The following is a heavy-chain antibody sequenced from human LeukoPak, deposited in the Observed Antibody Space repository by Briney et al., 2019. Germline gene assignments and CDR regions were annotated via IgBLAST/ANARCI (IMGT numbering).Heavy chain of an antibody. J-gene: IGHJ4*02. CDR3: ARQMNTVTADY. CDR1: GFTVSSNY. CDR2: IFYSGST. V-gene: IGHV4-39*01. D-gene: IGHD4-17*01. Sequence: GSLRLSCAASGFTVSSNYMTWVRQPPGKGLEWIGSIFYSGSTYYNPSLNSRVTISIDTSKNQFSLRLSSVTAADTAVYYCARQMNTVTADYWGQGTLVTVSS.